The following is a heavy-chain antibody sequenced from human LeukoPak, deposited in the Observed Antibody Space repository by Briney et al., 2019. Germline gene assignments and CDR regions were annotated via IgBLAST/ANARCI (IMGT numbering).Heavy chain of an antibody. J-gene: IGHJ4*02. CDR1: GASISSSSYY. CDR2: IYYSGST. Sequence: PSETLSLTCTVSGASISSSSYYWGWLRQPAGKGLEWIVSIYYSGSTYYNPSLKSRVTISVDTSKNQFSLKLSSVTAADTAVYYCARGVGSSAPFFDYWGQGTLVTVSS. CDR3: ARGVGSSAPFFDY. V-gene: IGHV4-39*07. D-gene: IGHD6-6*01.